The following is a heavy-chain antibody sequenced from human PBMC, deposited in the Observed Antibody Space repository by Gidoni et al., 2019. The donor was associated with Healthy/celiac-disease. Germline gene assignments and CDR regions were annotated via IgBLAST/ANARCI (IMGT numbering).Heavy chain of an antibody. Sequence: QVQLVQSGAEVKKPGSSVKVSCKAYGGAVSSYAISWVRQAPGHGLEWMGRIIPILGRANYAQKFQGRVTITADKSTSTAYMELSSRRSEDTAVYYCAREDNWNYRDWFDPWGQGTLVTVSS. CDR3: AREDNWNYRDWFDP. CDR2: IIPILGRA. V-gene: IGHV1-69*04. D-gene: IGHD1-7*01. CDR1: GGAVSSYA. J-gene: IGHJ5*02.